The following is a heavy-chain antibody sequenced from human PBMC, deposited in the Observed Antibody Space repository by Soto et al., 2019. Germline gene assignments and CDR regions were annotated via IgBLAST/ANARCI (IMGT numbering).Heavy chain of an antibody. Sequence: QVQLVQSGAEVKKPGSSVKVSCTASGGTFNFYTINWVRQAPGQRPEWVGRVNPIVGMSSSASKFQGRVTMTADKSTSKDYMDLTGLKSEDTAVYYCATSYGSGSTHFDYGGKGTLVTVSS. J-gene: IGHJ4*02. CDR2: VNPIVGMS. CDR3: ATSYGSGSTHFDY. D-gene: IGHD3-10*01. V-gene: IGHV1-69*02. CDR1: GGTFNFYT.